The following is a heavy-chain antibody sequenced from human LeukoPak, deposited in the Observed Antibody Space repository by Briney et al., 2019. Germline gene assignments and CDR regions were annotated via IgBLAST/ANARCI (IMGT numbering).Heavy chain of an antibody. J-gene: IGHJ5*02. V-gene: IGHV4-4*02. Sequence: SETLSLTCAVSGGSISSSNWWRWVRQPPGKGLEWIGEIYHSGSTNYNPSLKSRVTISVDKSKNQFSLKLSTVTAADTAVYYCAREMQWCNWLDPWGQGTLVTVS. CDR3: AREMQWCNWLDP. CDR2: IYHSGST. D-gene: IGHD2-15*01. CDR1: GGSISSSNW.